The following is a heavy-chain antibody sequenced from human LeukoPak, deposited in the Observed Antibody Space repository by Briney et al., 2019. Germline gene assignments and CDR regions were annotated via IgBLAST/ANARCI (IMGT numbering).Heavy chain of an antibody. CDR2: INPNSGGT. CDR1: GYTFTGYY. Sequence: ASVKVSYKASGYTFTGYYMHWVRQAPGQGLEWMGWINPNSGGTNYAQKFQGRVTMTRDTSISTAYMELSRLRSDDTAVYYCARSKYYYDSSGLPDYWGQGTLVTVSS. V-gene: IGHV1-2*02. D-gene: IGHD3-22*01. CDR3: ARSKYYYDSSGLPDY. J-gene: IGHJ4*02.